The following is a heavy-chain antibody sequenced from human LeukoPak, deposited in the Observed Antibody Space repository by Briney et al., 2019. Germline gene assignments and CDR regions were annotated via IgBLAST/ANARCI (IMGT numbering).Heavy chain of an antibody. CDR2: IIPIFGTA. CDR3: ARANMVRGVGSFFDRNWFDP. Sequence: SVKVSCKASGGTFSSYAITWVRQAPGQGLEWMGGIIPIFGTANYAQKFQGRVTITADKSTNTAYMELTSLRSDDTAVYYCARANMVRGVGSFFDRNWFDPWGQGTLVTVSS. J-gene: IGHJ5*02. D-gene: IGHD3-10*01. CDR1: GGTFSSYA. V-gene: IGHV1-69*06.